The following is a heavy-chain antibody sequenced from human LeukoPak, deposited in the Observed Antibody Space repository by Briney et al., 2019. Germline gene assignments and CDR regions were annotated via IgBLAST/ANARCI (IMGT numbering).Heavy chain of an antibody. Sequence: SETLSLTCTVSGGSISSSSYYWGWIRQPPGKGLEWIGSIYYSGSTYYNPSLKSRVTISVDTSKNQFSLKLSSVTAADTAVYYCARVTPEGITIFGSFYYYYYMDVWGKGTTVTVSS. D-gene: IGHD3-3*01. CDR1: GGSISSSSYY. CDR3: ARVTPEGITIFGSFYYYYYMDV. J-gene: IGHJ6*03. V-gene: IGHV4-39*07. CDR2: IYYSGST.